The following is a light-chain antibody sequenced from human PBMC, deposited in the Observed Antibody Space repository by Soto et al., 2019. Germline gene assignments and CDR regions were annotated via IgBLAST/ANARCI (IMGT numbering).Light chain of an antibody. J-gene: IGKJ1*01. CDR3: QQYNNWPRT. CDR1: QSVSIH. V-gene: IGKV3-15*01. Sequence: ETVRPPSPGTLSVSLGAQATLSCRASQSVSIHLAWYQQKPGQAPRLLIYDASTRATGVPGRFSGSGSGTEFTLTISSLQSEDSAVYYCQQYNNWPRTFGQGTKVDIK. CDR2: DAS.